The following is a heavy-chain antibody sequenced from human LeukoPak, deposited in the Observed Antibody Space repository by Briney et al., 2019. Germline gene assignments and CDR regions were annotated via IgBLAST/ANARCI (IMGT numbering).Heavy chain of an antibody. V-gene: IGHV4-39*07. CDR1: GGSIRTNHYY. D-gene: IGHD3-10*01. CDR3: ARSDGYGLVGI. Sequence: PSETLSLTCTVSGGSIRTNHYYWGWIRQPPGKTLEWIGSIYSSGSTYYNPSLKSRVIILIDTAKNHFSLNLSSVTAADTAVYYCARSDGYGLVGIWGQGTMVTVSS. CDR2: IYSSGST. J-gene: IGHJ3*02.